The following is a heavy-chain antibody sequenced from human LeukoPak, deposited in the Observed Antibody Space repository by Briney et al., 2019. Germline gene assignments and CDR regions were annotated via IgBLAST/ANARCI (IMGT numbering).Heavy chain of an antibody. Sequence: GGSLRLSCAASGFTFSSYSMSWVRQAPGKGLEWLADVTDTGGNTYHADSVKGRFTISRDNSKNTVYLEMNSPTVEEPAVYYCAKGTVRYCSGPSCYPLDSWGQGTLVTVSS. J-gene: IGHJ4*02. V-gene: IGHV3-23*01. CDR1: GFTFSSYS. CDR3: AKGTVRYCSGPSCYPLDS. CDR2: VTDTGGNT. D-gene: IGHD2-15*01.